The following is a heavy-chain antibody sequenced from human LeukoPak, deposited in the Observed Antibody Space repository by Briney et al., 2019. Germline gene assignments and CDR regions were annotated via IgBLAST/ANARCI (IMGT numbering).Heavy chain of an antibody. Sequence: GGSLRLSCAVSGYTFSSYWMSWIRQAPGKGLKWVSYISSSGSTIYYADSVKGRFTISRDNAKNSLYLQMNSLRAEDTAVYYCARLGSGSYSPFDPWGQGTLVTVSS. CDR3: ARLGSGSYSPFDP. V-gene: IGHV3-11*01. J-gene: IGHJ5*02. CDR2: ISSSGSTI. CDR1: GYTFSSYW. D-gene: IGHD3-10*01.